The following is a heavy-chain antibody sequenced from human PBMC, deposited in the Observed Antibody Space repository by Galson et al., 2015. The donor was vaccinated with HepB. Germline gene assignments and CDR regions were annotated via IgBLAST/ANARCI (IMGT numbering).Heavy chain of an antibody. V-gene: IGHV1-18*04. J-gene: IGHJ5*02. CDR2: ISAYNGNT. Sequence: SVKVSCKASGYTFTSYGISWVRQAPGQGLEWMGWISAYNGNTNYAQKLQGRVTMTTDTSTSTAYMELRSLRSDDTAVYYCAGVSRRYYYGSGPKATPFDPWGQGTLVTVSS. D-gene: IGHD3-10*01. CDR3: AGVSRRYYYGSGPKATPFDP. CDR1: GYTFTSYG.